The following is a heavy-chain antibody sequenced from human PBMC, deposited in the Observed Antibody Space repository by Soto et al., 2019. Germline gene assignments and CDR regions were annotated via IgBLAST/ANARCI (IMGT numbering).Heavy chain of an antibody. D-gene: IGHD5-18*01. Sequence: LSLTCTVSGASITDDDFFWSWVRQHPDKGLEWLAYITYGGSIYYNPSLRSRLSVSIDKSKSQFSLNVRSVTAADTAVYFCAKMERTQLWLLVQNWGQGLPVTVSS. V-gene: IGHV4-31*03. CDR2: ITYGGSI. CDR3: AKMERTQLWLLVQN. J-gene: IGHJ4*02. CDR1: GASITDDDFF.